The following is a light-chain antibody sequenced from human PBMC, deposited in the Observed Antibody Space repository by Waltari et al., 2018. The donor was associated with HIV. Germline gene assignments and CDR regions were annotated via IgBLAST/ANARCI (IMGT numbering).Light chain of an antibody. CDR1: SSNIRNNY. CDR2: DTN. V-gene: IGLV1-51*01. CDR3: GTWDSSLSAVV. J-gene: IGLJ2*01. Sequence: QSVLTQPPSVSAAPGQKVTISCSGSSSNIRNNYVSWYQQIPGTAPRPVIYDTNDRPSGIPDRFSGSKSGTSATLGITGPQTGDEADYYCGTWDSSLSAVVFGGGTKLTVL.